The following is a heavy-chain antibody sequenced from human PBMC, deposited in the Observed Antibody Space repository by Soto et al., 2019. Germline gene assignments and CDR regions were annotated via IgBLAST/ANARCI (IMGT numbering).Heavy chain of an antibody. CDR2: IYYSGST. Sequence: SETLSLTCTVSGGSISSYYWSWIRQPPGKGLEWIGYIYYSGSTNYNPSLKSRVTISVDTSKNQFSLKLSSVTAAVTAVYYCARGMLGGWFDPWGQGTLVTVSS. D-gene: IGHD2-8*01. V-gene: IGHV4-59*01. CDR3: ARGMLGGWFDP. CDR1: GGSISSYY. J-gene: IGHJ5*02.